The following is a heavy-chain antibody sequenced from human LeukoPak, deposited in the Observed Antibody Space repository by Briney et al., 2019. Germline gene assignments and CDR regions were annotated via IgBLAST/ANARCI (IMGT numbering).Heavy chain of an antibody. CDR3: ARDLFSYGANQDDF. CDR1: GFTFSSYA. J-gene: IGHJ4*02. V-gene: IGHV3-23*01. D-gene: IGHD5-18*01. CDR2: IGATGVST. Sequence: GGSLRLSCAASGFTFSSYAMSWVRQAPGKGLEWVSGIGATGVSTFYGDSVKGRFTMSRDNSKNTLYLRMDSLRAEDTAVYYCARDLFSYGANQDDFWGQGTLVTVSS.